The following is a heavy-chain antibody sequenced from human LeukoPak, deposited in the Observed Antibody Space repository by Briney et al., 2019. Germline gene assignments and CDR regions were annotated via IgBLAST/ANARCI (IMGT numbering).Heavy chain of an antibody. CDR3: ARRRAGYGGNSPPDY. Sequence: ASVKVSCKASGYTFTSYYMHWVRQAPGQGLEWMGIINPSGGSTSYAQKFQGRVTMTRDTSTSTVYMELSSLRSEDTAVYYCARRRAGYGGNSPPDYWGQGTLVTVPS. D-gene: IGHD4-23*01. CDR1: GYTFTSYY. V-gene: IGHV1-46*01. CDR2: INPSGGST. J-gene: IGHJ4*02.